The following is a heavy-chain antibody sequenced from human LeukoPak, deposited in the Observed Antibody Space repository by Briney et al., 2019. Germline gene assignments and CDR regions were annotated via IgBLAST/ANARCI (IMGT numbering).Heavy chain of an antibody. CDR3: ASFYGSGSYYSLVREPFDY. J-gene: IGHJ4*02. CDR2: ISSSSSYI. CDR1: GFTLSSYS. V-gene: IGHV3-21*01. Sequence: PGGSLRLSCAASGFTLSSYSMNWVRQAPGKGLEWVSSISSSSSYIYYADSVKGRFTISRDNAKNSLYLQMNSLRAEDTAVYYCASFYGSGSYYSLVREPFDYWGQGTLVTVSS. D-gene: IGHD3-10*01.